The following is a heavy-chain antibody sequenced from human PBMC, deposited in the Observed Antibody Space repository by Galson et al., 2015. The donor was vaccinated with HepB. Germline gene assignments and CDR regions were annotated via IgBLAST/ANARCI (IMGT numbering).Heavy chain of an antibody. D-gene: IGHD1-26*01. CDR3: AKDKMELLGSGFWVY. CDR2: ISYDGSNK. V-gene: IGHV3-30*18. CDR1: GFTFSSYG. J-gene: IGHJ4*02. Sequence: SLRLSCAASGFTFSSYGMHWVRQAPGKGLEWVAVISYDGSNKYYADSVKGRFTISRDNSKNTLYLQMNSLRAEDTAVYYCAKDKMELLGSGFWVYWGQGTLVTVSS.